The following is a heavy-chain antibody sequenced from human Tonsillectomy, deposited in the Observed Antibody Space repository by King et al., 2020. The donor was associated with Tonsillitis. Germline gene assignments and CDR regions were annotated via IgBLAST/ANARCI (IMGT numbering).Heavy chain of an antibody. Sequence: EVQLVESGGGLVQPGGSLRLSCAASGFTFSNYAMSWVRQAPGKGLEWVSAISGSGGSTNYADSVKGRFTISRDNSKNTLYLQVNSLRAEDTAVYYCAKEYYDILTGYYARPFDYWGQGTLVTVTS. CDR2: ISGSGGST. J-gene: IGHJ4*02. D-gene: IGHD3-9*01. CDR1: GFTFSNYA. CDR3: AKEYYDILTGYYARPFDY. V-gene: IGHV3-23*04.